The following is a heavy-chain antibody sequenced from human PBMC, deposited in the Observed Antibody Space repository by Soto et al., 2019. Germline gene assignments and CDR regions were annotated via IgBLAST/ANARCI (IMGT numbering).Heavy chain of an antibody. D-gene: IGHD5-18*01. J-gene: IGHJ6*04. CDR3: ASSSASGSYGPYCSGMNV. CDR2: ISGYSGNT. V-gene: IGHV1-18*04. Sequence: ASVKVSCKASGYTFRSYGIDWVRQAPGQGLEWMGWISGYSGNTNHAQKFQGRVTMTTDIFTSTAYMELRSLRSDDTAVYYCASSSASGSYGPYCSGMNVCRTGTTVTVSS. CDR1: GYTFRSYG.